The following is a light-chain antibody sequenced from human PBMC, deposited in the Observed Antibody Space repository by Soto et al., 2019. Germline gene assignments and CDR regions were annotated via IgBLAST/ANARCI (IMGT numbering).Light chain of an antibody. Sequence: DIQMTQSPSSLSASVGDRFTITFRASQGIRNDLSWYQQKPGKAPKRLIYDTTTLQSWVPSRFSGDGSGTEFTLTISSLQSEDFATYFCLQHKSYPWTFGQGTKVDIK. V-gene: IGKV1-17*01. CDR3: LQHKSYPWT. CDR2: DTT. J-gene: IGKJ1*01. CDR1: QGIRND.